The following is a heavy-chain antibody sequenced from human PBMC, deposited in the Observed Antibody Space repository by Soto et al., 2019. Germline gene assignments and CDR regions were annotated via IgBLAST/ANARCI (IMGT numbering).Heavy chain of an antibody. V-gene: IGHV2-5*02. CDR3: AHTSGGGNAGCFHS. CDR1: GFSLSTSRVG. CDR2: IYWDDDK. J-gene: IGHJ4*02. D-gene: IGHD2-15*01. Sequence: QITLKDSGPTLVKPTQTLTLTCTFSGFSLSTSRVGVGWIRQPPGTALEWLALIYWDDDKRYSPSPKSRLTSTKDTSKNQVVDTMANTDPVDTATYYCAHTSGGGNAGCFHSWGQGTLVTVSS.